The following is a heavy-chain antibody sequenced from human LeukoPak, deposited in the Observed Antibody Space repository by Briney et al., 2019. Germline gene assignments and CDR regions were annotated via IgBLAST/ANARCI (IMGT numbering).Heavy chain of an antibody. V-gene: IGHV1-69*13. CDR3: ASAPLRWSDYYYYGMDV. CDR1: GGTFSSYA. J-gene: IGHJ6*02. D-gene: IGHD4-23*01. CDR2: IIPIFGTA. Sequence: SVKVSCKASGGTFSSYAISWVRQAPGQGLEWMGGIIPIFGTANYARKFQGRVTITADESTSAAYMELSSLRSEDTAVYYCASAPLRWSDYYYYGMDVWGQGTTVTVSS.